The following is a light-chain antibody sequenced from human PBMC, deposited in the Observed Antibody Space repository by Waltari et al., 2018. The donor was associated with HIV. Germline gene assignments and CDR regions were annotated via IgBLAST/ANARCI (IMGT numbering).Light chain of an antibody. CDR2: EVS. V-gene: IGLV2-14*01. J-gene: IGLJ2*01. CDR1: SSDVGGYKY. Sequence: QSALTQPASVSGSPGQSITISCTGTSSDVGGYKYVSWYQQHPGKAPRRMIYEVSNRPSGVSNRFAGSKSGDTASLTIAGLQAEDEAAYYCSSYTSSNTLRFGGGTKLTVL. CDR3: SSYTSSNTLR.